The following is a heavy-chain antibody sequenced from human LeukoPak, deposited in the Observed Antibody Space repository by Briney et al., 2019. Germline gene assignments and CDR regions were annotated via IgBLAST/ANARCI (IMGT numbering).Heavy chain of an antibody. CDR2: ITGSGGTT. Sequence: GGSLRLSCAASGFIFRNYAMSWVRQAPGKGLEWVSAITGSGGTTYYADSVKGRFTISRDNSKNTLYVEMNTLRAEDTAVYYCAKWGDYDILTGYYVSDFWGQGTLVTVSS. D-gene: IGHD3-9*01. J-gene: IGHJ4*02. CDR1: GFIFRNYA. CDR3: AKWGDYDILTGYYVSDF. V-gene: IGHV3-23*01.